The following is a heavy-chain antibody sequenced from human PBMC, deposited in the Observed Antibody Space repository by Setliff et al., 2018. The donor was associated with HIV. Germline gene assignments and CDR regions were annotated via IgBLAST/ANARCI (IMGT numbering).Heavy chain of an antibody. J-gene: IGHJ4*02. V-gene: IGHV4-39*01. CDR2: IFSSGST. CDR3: ARHVDIVAPFDY. Sequence: PSETLSLTCTVSGGSITSSSYYWGWIRQPPGKGLEWIGTIFSSGSTYYKPSLKSRVTISVDSTKNQISLKLSFVPAADTAVYYCARHVDIVAPFDYWGQGSLVTVSS. CDR1: GGSITSSSYY. D-gene: IGHD5-12*01.